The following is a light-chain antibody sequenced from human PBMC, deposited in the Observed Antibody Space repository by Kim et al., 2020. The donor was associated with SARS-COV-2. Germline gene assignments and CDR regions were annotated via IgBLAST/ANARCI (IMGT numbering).Light chain of an antibody. CDR1: SLRTYY. V-gene: IGLV3-19*01. CDR2: DKK. J-gene: IGLJ3*02. CDR3: NSRDSSANQWM. Sequence: GQTGRVTCQGASLRTYYASWYQQKPGQAPMLVIYDKKNRPSGIPDRFSGSSSGNTASLTITGAQAEDEADYYCNSRDSSANQWMFGGGTQLTFL.